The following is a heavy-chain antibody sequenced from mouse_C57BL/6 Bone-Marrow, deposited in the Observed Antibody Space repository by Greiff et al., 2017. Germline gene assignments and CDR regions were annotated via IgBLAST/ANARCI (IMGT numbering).Heavy chain of an antibody. D-gene: IGHD1-1*01. J-gene: IGHJ3*01. V-gene: IGHV2-2*01. CDR1: GFSLTSYG. CDR2: LWSGGST. CDR3: ANYGSSYDWFAY. Sequence: VQLQQSGPGLVQPSQSLSITCTVSGFSLTSYGVHWVRQSPGKGLEWLGVLWSGGSTDYNAAFISRLSISKDNSKCQVFFKMNSLQADDTAIYYCANYGSSYDWFAYWGQGTLVTVSA.